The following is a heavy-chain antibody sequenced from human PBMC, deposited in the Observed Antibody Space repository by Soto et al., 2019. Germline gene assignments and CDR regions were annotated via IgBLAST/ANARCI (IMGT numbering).Heavy chain of an antibody. Sequence: QVQLVESGGGVVQPGRSLRLSCAASGFTFSSYAMHWVRQAPGKGLEWVAVISYDGSNKYYADSVKGRFTISRDNSKNTLYLQMNSLRAEDTAVYYCAREWKWLVQKLLVYYFDYWGQGTLVTVSS. CDR2: ISYDGSNK. V-gene: IGHV3-30-3*01. CDR3: AREWKWLVQKLLVYYFDY. D-gene: IGHD6-19*01. J-gene: IGHJ4*02. CDR1: GFTFSSYA.